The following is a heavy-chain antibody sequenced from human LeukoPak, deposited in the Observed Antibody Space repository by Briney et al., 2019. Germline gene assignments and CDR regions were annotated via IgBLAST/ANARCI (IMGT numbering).Heavy chain of an antibody. Sequence: SQTLSLTCAVSGGSISSGGYSWSWIRQPPGKGLEWIGYIYHSGSTYYNPSLKSRVTISVDTSKNQFSLKLSSVTAADTAVYYCARTGYCSSTSCYTHDAFDIWGQGTMVTVSS. D-gene: IGHD2-2*02. CDR1: GGSISSGGYS. J-gene: IGHJ3*02. CDR2: IYHSGST. V-gene: IGHV4-30-2*02. CDR3: ARTGYCSSTSCYTHDAFDI.